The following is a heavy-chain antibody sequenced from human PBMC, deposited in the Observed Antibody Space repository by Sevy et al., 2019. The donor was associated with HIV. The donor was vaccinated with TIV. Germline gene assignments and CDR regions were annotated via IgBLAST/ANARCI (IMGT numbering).Heavy chain of an antibody. CDR1: GGSINSGGYY. D-gene: IGHD5-18*01. CDR3: ATSKEYIYGPKEPNYHYGLDV. V-gene: IGHV4-30-4*01. CDR2: IHHSGST. J-gene: IGHJ6*02. Sequence: SETLSLTCTVSGGSINSGGYYWTWLRQPPGKGLEWIGYIHHSGSTHHNASLKSRVTISLHTSKNQFSLKLSSLTAADTAVYYCATSKEYIYGPKEPNYHYGLDVWGQGTTVTVSS.